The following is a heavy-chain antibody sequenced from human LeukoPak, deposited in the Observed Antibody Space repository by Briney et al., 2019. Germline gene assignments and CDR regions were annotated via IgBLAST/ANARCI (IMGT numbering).Heavy chain of an antibody. Sequence: PSETLSLTCTVSGGSISSSSYYWGWIRQPPGKGLEWIGSIYYSGSTYYNPSLKSRVTISVDTSKNQFSLKLSSVTAADTAVYYCARIPESTQGYCSSTSCYRPPGYYFDYWGQGTLVTVPS. J-gene: IGHJ4*02. CDR1: GGSISSSSYY. CDR2: IYYSGST. V-gene: IGHV4-39*07. CDR3: ARIPESTQGYCSSTSCYRPPGYYFDY. D-gene: IGHD2-2*01.